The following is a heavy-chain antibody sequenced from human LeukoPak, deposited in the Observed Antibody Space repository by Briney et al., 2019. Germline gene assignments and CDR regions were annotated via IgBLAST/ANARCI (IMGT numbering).Heavy chain of an antibody. CDR3: ATGYDSSGNSDY. Sequence: SVKVSCKASGGTFSSYAISWVRPAPGQGLEWMGRIIPILGIANYAQKFQGRVTMTRNTSISTAYMELSSLRSEDTAVYYCATGYDSSGNSDYWGQGTLVTVSS. D-gene: IGHD3-22*01. CDR2: IIPILGIA. J-gene: IGHJ4*02. V-gene: IGHV1-69*04. CDR1: GGTFSSYA.